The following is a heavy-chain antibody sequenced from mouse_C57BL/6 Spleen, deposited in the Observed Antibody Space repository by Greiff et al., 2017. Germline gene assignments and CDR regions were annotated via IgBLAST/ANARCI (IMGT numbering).Heavy chain of an antibody. CDR3: ARTGTEGSWFAY. J-gene: IGHJ3*01. Sequence: VQLQQPGAELVKPGASVKLSCKASGYTFTSYWMHWVKQRPGQGLEWIGMIHPNSGSTNYNEKFKSKATLTVDKSSSTAYMQLSSLTSEDSAVYDCARTGTEGSWFAYWGQGTLVTVSA. CDR2: IHPNSGST. D-gene: IGHD4-1*01. V-gene: IGHV1-64*01. CDR1: GYTFTSYW.